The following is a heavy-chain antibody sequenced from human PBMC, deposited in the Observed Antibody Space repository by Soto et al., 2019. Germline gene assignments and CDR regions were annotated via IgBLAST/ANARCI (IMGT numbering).Heavy chain of an antibody. D-gene: IGHD5-18*01. Sequence: PGGSLRLSCTGSGFTFGDYGMSWVRQAPGKGLEWVGFIRSKAYGGTTEYAASVKGRLTIARDDSKSIAYLQMNRPKTEDTAVYYCARSPAYSNDWGRGPFYYYGMDVWGQGTTVTVSS. CDR2: IRSKAYGGTT. CDR1: GFTFGDYG. CDR3: ARSPAYSNDWGRGPFYYYGMDV. V-gene: IGHV3-49*04. J-gene: IGHJ6*02.